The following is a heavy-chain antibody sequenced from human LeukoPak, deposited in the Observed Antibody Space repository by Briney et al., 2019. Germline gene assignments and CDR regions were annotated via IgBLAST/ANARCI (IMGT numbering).Heavy chain of an antibody. CDR3: AKDPYSGYDNGYFDY. V-gene: IGHV3-74*01. Sequence: GGSLRLPCEASEFTLKDHWMHWVRQGPGKGLVWVSRINSDGSSASYADSVKGRFTISRDNSKNTLYLQMNSLRAEDTAVYYCAKDPYSGYDNGYFDYWGQGTLVTVSS. CDR2: INSDGSSA. CDR1: EFTLKDHW. D-gene: IGHD5-12*01. J-gene: IGHJ4*02.